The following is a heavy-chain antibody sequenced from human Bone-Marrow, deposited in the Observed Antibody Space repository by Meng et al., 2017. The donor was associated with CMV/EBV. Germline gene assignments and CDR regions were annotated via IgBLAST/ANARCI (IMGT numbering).Heavy chain of an antibody. J-gene: IGHJ4*02. V-gene: IGHV3-23*01. Sequence: GESLKISCAASGFTFSSYWMHWVRQAPGKGLEWVSAISGSGGSTYYADSVKGRFTISRDNSKNTLYLQMNSLRAEDTAVYYCAKDLKRWLADFDYWGQGTLVTVSS. CDR1: GFTFSSYW. CDR3: AKDLKRWLADFDY. CDR2: ISGSGGST. D-gene: IGHD6-19*01.